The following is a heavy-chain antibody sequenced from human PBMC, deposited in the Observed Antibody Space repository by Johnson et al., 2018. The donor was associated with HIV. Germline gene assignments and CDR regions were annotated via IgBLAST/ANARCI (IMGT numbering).Heavy chain of an antibody. V-gene: IGHV3-30*18. CDR2: ISYDGSNK. CDR3: AKSPGKDHGGNSGAFHI. D-gene: IGHD4-23*01. J-gene: IGHJ3*02. CDR1: GFAFSSYA. Sequence: VQLVESGGGLVQPGGSLRLSCAASGFAFSSYAVTWVRQTSGKGLEWVAVISYDGSNKYYADSVKGRFTISRDNSKNTLYLQMNSLRAEDTAVYYCAKSPGKDHGGNSGAFHIWGQGTMVTVSS.